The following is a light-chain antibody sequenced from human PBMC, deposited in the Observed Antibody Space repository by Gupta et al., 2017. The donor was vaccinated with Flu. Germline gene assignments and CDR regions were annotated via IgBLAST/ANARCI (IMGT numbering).Light chain of an antibody. CDR2: DAS. J-gene: IGKJ4*01. CDR3: QLRNIWLT. CDR1: QSVSTF. V-gene: IGKV3-11*01. Sequence: EIVLTQSPATLSLSPGERATLSCRASQSVSTFLGWYQQKPGQAPRLLIYDASNRATGIPARFSGSGSGTDFTLPISSLEPEDFAVYYCQLRNIWLTFGGGTKVEIK.